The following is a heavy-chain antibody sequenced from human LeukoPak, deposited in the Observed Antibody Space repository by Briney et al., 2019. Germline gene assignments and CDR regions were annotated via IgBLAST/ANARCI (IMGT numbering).Heavy chain of an antibody. D-gene: IGHD5-24*01. V-gene: IGHV3-74*01. CDR3: ARRDYLDN. CDR2: IDSDGIST. Sequence: GGSLRLSCAASGFTFNRYWMYWVRQAPGKGLVWVSRIDSDGISTNYADSVKGRFTISRDNAKNTLFLQMNSLRAEDTAVYLCARRDYLDNWGQGTLVTVSS. CDR1: GFTFNRYW. J-gene: IGHJ4*02.